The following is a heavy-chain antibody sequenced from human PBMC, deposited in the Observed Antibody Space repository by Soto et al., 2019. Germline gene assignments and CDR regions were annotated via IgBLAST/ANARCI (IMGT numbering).Heavy chain of an antibody. CDR1: GFTFSSYG. CDR3: ANSGRVSSKPVYYYGMDV. Sequence: QVQLVESGGGVVQPGRSLRLSCAASGFTFSSYGMHWVRQAPGKGLEWVAVISYDGSNKYYADSVKGRFTISRDNSKNTLYLQMNSLRDEDTAAYYCANSGRVSSKPVYYYGMDVWSEATKVTVSS. V-gene: IGHV3-30*18. D-gene: IGHD6-13*01. CDR2: ISYDGSNK. J-gene: IGHJ6*01.